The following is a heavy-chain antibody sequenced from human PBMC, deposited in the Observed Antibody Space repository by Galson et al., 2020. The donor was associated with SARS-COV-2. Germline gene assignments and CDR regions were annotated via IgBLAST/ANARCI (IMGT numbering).Heavy chain of an antibody. J-gene: IGHJ5*02. CDR3: ARGLSGWYWGRFDP. D-gene: IGHD6-19*01. V-gene: IGHV1-69*13. CDR1: GGTFNSYA. Sequence: SVNVSCKASGGTFNSYAISWVRQDPGQGLEWLGGNIPNFGTANYAQKSKGRVTITADESTSTAYMELGSLRAEDTAVYYCARGLSGWYWGRFDPWGQGTLVTVSS. CDR2: NIPNFGTA.